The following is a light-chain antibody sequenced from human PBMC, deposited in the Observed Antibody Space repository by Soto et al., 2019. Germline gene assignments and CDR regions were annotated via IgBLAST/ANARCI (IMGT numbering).Light chain of an antibody. CDR3: SLYTSENTYV. J-gene: IGLJ1*01. V-gene: IGLV2-18*01. CDR2: EAS. CDR1: SPDFVSYHR. Sequence: LTQPPSVSGATGQSVTISFTGTSPDFVSYHRVSWYQQPPGPAPKLIIFEASNRPSGVPDRFSGSKSGNTASLTISGLQAADEADYYCSLYTSENTYVFGTGTKVTGL.